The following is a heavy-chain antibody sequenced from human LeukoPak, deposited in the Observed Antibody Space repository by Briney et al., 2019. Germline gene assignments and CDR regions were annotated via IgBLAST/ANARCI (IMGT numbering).Heavy chain of an antibody. CDR2: IIPIFGTA. CDR3: ARGMVRGVSSTRDYYYYYVDV. D-gene: IGHD3-10*01. Sequence: EASVKVSCKASGGTFSSYAISWVRQAPGQGLEWMGGIIPIFGTANYAQKFQGRVTITTDESTSTAYMELSSLRSEDTAVYYCARGMVRGVSSTRDYYYYYVDVWGKGTTVTVSS. CDR1: GGTFSSYA. J-gene: IGHJ6*03. V-gene: IGHV1-69*05.